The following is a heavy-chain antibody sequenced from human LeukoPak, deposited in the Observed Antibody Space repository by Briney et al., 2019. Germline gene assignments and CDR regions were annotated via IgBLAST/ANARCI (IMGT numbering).Heavy chain of an antibody. CDR2: ISSSSSTI. Sequence: HPGGSLRLSCAAPGLTFTNAWMTWVRQAPGKGLEWVSYISSSSSTIYYADSVKGRFTISRDNAKNSLYLQMNSLRAEDTAVYYCARDPAIGEFDYWGQGTLVTVSS. J-gene: IGHJ4*02. V-gene: IGHV3-48*01. CDR1: GLTFTNAW. D-gene: IGHD5-18*01. CDR3: ARDPAIGEFDY.